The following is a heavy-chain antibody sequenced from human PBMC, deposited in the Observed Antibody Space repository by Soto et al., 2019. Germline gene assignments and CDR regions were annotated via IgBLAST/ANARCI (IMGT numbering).Heavy chain of an antibody. D-gene: IGHD2-15*01. V-gene: IGHV3-74*01. CDR2: ISSDESST. CDR3: AVRGIVSSYYYGLDV. CDR1: GFTFSTLW. J-gene: IGHJ6*02. Sequence: GGSLRLSCAASGFTFSTLWMHWVRQAPGKGLVWVSRISSDESSTSYADSVKGRFTISRDNAKNTLYLQMNSLRAEDTAVYYCAVRGIVSSYYYGLDVWGQGTTVTVSS.